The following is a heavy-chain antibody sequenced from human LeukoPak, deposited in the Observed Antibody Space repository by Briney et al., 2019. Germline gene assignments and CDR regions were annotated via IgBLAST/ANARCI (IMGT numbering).Heavy chain of an antibody. Sequence: GGSLRLSCAVSGFTFDDYAMHWVRQVPGKGLEWVSGINWNSDSIGYADSVKGRFTTSRDNSKNTLYLQMNSLRAEDTAVYYCAKATYYYDSSGRPKPYYFDYWGQGTLVTVSS. V-gene: IGHV3-9*01. CDR3: AKATYYYDSSGRPKPYYFDY. J-gene: IGHJ4*02. CDR1: GFTFDDYA. D-gene: IGHD3-22*01. CDR2: INWNSDSI.